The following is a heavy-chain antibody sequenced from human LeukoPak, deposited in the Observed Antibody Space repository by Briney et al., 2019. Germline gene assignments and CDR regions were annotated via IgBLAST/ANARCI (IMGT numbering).Heavy chain of an antibody. CDR2: INPSSGGT. Sequence: GASVKVSCKTSGYSFTDYYMHWVRQAPGQGLEWMGWINPSSGGTSSAQKFQGRATMTRDTSITTVYMEVRWLTSDDTAVYYCARADRLHGGPYLIGPWGQGTLVTVSS. V-gene: IGHV1-2*02. CDR1: GYSFTDYY. J-gene: IGHJ5*02. CDR3: ARADRLHGGPYLIGP. D-gene: IGHD2-21*01.